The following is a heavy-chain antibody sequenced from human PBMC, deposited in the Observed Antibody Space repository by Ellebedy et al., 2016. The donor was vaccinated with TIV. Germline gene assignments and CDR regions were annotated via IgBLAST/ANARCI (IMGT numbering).Heavy chain of an antibody. D-gene: IGHD1-26*01. CDR1: GFTFSNAW. CDR2: IYNGAT. V-gene: IGHV3-53*05. CDR3: VTEKSGSFPD. J-gene: IGHJ4*02. Sequence: GGSLRLSCAASGFTFSNAWMSWVRQVAGKGLEWVSGIYNGATHYADSVKGRFTISRDNSKNTLYLQMNSLKPEDSGLYYCVTEKSGSFPDWGQGTQVTVSS.